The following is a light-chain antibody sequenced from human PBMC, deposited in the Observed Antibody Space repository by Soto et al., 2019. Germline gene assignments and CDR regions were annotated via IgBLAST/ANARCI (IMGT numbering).Light chain of an antibody. Sequence: EIVITQSPATLSVSPGERATLSCRASQSVNIYLAWYQQKPGQAPRLLIFGASYRATGIPARSSGSGSGTEFNLTISSLQSEDFAVYFCQQYDDWLRLTFGGGTKVDIK. V-gene: IGKV3D-15*01. CDR3: QQYDDWLRLT. CDR1: QSVNIY. CDR2: GAS. J-gene: IGKJ4*01.